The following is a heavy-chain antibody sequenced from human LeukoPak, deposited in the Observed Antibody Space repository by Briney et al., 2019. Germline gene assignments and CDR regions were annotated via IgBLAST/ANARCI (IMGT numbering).Heavy chain of an antibody. J-gene: IGHJ5*02. Sequence: SETLSLTCTVSGGSISSSSYYWGWIRQPPGKGLEWIGSIDHSGSTYYNPSLKSRVTISVHTSKNQFSLKLSSVTAADTAVYYCARDLPVTTSWGQGTLVTVSS. CDR1: GGSISSSSYY. V-gene: IGHV4-39*07. CDR2: IDHSGST. CDR3: ARDLPVTTS. D-gene: IGHD4-17*01.